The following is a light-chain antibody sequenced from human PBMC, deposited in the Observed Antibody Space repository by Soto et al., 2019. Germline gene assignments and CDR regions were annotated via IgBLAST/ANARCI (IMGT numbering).Light chain of an antibody. V-gene: IGKV1-5*01. CDR3: QQYNRYSLT. CDR2: DAS. CDR1: QCISSW. J-gene: IGKJ4*01. Sequence: DIQMTQSPSTLSASVGDRVTITCRASQCISSWLAWYQQKPGKAPKLLIYDASSLESGVPSRFSGSVSDTEFTLTINNLQPDDFSTYHCQQYNRYSLTFGGGTKVEIK.